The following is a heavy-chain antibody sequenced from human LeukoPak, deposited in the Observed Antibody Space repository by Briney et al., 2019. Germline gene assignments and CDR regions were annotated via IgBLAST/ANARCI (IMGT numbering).Heavy chain of an antibody. J-gene: IGHJ4*02. Sequence: ASVKVSCKASGYTFTSYAMHWVRQAPGQRLEWMGWINAGNGNTKYSQKFQGRVTITRDTSASTAYMELSSLRSEDTAVYYCARDRWELPGIDYWGRGTLVTVSS. V-gene: IGHV1-3*01. D-gene: IGHD1-26*01. CDR2: INAGNGNT. CDR1: GYTFTSYA. CDR3: ARDRWELPGIDY.